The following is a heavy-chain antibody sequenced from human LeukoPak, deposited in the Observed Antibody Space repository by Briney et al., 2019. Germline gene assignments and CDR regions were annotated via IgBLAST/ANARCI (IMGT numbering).Heavy chain of an antibody. CDR1: GYTFTSYG. V-gene: IGHV1-18*01. CDR2: VGAYNGNT. J-gene: IGHJ6*03. D-gene: IGHD6-13*01. Sequence: ASVKVSCKASGYTFTSYGISWVRQAPGQGLEWMGWVGAYNGNTNYAQKLQGRVTMTTDTSTSTAYMELRSLRSDDTAVYYCARGPFTYGSWDANTWNYYYYYMDVWGKGTTVTISS. CDR3: ARGPFTYGSWDANTWNYYYYYMDV.